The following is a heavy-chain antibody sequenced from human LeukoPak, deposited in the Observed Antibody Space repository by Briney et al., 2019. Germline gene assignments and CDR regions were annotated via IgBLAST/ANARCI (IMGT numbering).Heavy chain of an antibody. CDR1: GFTFTGYA. CDR2: ISGSGGST. J-gene: IGHJ4*02. CDR3: AKLISSIAAAGMNY. Sequence: GGSLRLSFAAPGFTFTGYAMTWVRQAPGKGLEWASAISGSGGSTYYADSVKGRFTISRDNSKNTLYLQMNSLRAEDTAVYYCAKLISSIAAAGMNYWGQGTLVTVSS. V-gene: IGHV3-23*01. D-gene: IGHD6-13*01.